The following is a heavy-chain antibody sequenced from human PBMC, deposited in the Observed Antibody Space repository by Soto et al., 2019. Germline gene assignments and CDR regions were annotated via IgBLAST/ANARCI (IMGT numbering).Heavy chain of an antibody. CDR2: IYWDDDK. V-gene: IGHV2-5*02. Sequence: GSGPTLVNPAQTLTLTCTFSGFSLSTSGVGVGWIRQPPGKALEWLALIYWDDDKRYSPSLKSRLTITKDTSKNQVVLTMTNMDPVDTATYYCARYCTNGVCPMGRYYMDVWGKGTTVTVSS. CDR1: GFSLSTSGVG. J-gene: IGHJ6*03. D-gene: IGHD2-8*01. CDR3: ARYCTNGVCPMGRYYMDV.